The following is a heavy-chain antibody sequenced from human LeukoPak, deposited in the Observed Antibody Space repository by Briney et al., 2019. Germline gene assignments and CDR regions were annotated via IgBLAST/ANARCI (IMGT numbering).Heavy chain of an antibody. V-gene: IGHV1-46*02. CDR1: GYTFNSYY. CDR3: ASTRYGSGSYYNSHFDY. J-gene: IGHJ4*02. CDR2: INPSGGST. Sequence: GASVKVSCKASGYTFNSYYMHWVRQAPAQGLEWMGIINPSGGSTSYAQKFQGRVTMTRDTSTSTVYMELSSLRSEDTAVYYCASTRYGSGSYYNSHFDYWGQGTLVTVSS. D-gene: IGHD3-10*01.